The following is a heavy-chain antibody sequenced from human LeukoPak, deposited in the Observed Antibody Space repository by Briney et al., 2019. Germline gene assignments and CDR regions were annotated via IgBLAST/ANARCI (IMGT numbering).Heavy chain of an antibody. V-gene: IGHV1-18*01. CDR1: GYTFTNYG. J-gene: IGHJ4*02. CDR3: ARDTEWELNPDYFDY. Sequence: ASVKVSCKASGYTFTNYGITWVRQAPGQGLEWMGWISAYNGNTKYAQKLQGRVTMTTDTSTNTAYMELRSLRSDDTAVYYCARDTEWELNPDYFDYWGQGTLVTVSS. CDR2: ISAYNGNT. D-gene: IGHD1-26*01.